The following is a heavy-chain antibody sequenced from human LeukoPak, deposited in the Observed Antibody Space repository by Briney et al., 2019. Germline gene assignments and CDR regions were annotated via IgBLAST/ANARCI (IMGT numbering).Heavy chain of an antibody. CDR2: IYYSGSA. CDR1: GGSISAYY. CDR3: ARDKVPGDY. J-gene: IGHJ4*02. V-gene: IGHV4-59*01. Sequence: SETLSLTCTVSGGSISAYYWNWIRQPPGKGLEWIGYIYYSGSADYNPALKSRVTISVDTSKNQFSLKRSSVTAADTAVYYCARDKVPGDYWGQGTLVTVSS. D-gene: IGHD1-1*01.